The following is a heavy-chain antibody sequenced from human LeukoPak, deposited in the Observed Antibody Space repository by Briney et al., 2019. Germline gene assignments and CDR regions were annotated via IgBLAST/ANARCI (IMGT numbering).Heavy chain of an antibody. V-gene: IGHV4-59*01. CDR2: IYYTGYT. J-gene: IGHJ4*02. CDR3: ARDYFDSGGYWKSFDY. D-gene: IGHD3-22*01. Sequence: SETLSLTCTVSGDSISDYYWGWIRQPPGKGLEWIGYIYYTGYTNYNPSLQSRASISVDTSKNQFSLKLSSVTAADTAVYYCARDYFDSGGYWKSFDYWGQGILVTVSS. CDR1: GDSISDYY.